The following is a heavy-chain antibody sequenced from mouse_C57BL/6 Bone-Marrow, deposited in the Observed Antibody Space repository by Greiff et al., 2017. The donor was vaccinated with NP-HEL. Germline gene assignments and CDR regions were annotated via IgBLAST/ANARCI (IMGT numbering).Heavy chain of an antibody. CDR2: IDPSDSYT. CDR3: ARDYGSRSYAMDY. CDR1: GYTFTSYW. J-gene: IGHJ4*01. D-gene: IGHD1-1*01. Sequence: QVQLQQPGAELVMPGASVKLSCKASGYTFTSYWMHWVKQRPGQGLEWIGEIDPSDSYTNYSQKFKGKSTLTVDKSSSTAYMQLSSLTSEDSAVYYCARDYGSRSYAMDYWGQGTSVTVSS. V-gene: IGHV1-69*01.